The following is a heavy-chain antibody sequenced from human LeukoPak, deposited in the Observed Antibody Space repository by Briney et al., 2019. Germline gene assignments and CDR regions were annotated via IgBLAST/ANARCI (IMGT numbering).Heavy chain of an antibody. D-gene: IGHD1-1*01. J-gene: IGHJ4*02. CDR1: GGTFSTYT. V-gene: IGHV1-69*13. CDR3: ARDQEGTGYFDY. Sequence: ASVKVSCKASGGTFSTYTFSWVRRAPGQGLEWMGGIIPIFGTINYAQKFQGRVTITADESASTAYMELSNLRSEDTAVYYCARDQEGTGYFDYWGQGTLVTVSS. CDR2: IIPIFGTI.